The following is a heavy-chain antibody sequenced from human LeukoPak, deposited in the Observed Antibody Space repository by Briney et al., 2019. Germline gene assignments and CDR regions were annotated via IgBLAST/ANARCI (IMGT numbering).Heavy chain of an antibody. CDR3: ARGPDYYDSSGPIAYFDY. V-gene: IGHV1-18*01. D-gene: IGHD3-22*01. CDR2: ISAYNGNT. J-gene: IGHJ4*02. Sequence: ASVKVSCKASGYTFTSYGISWVRQAPGQGLEWMGWISAYNGNTNYAQKLQGRVTMTTDTSTSTAYMELRSLRSDDTAVYYCARGPDYYDSSGPIAYFDYWGQGTLVTVSS. CDR1: GYTFTSYG.